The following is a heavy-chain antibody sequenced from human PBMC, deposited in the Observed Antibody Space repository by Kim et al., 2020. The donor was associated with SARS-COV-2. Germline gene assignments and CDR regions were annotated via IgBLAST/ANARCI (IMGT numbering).Heavy chain of an antibody. Sequence: SETLSLTCIVSGGSITSSSNYWGWTRQPPGKGREWIGNTDDSGTTYYNSSHKSRVTSSADTTKTQFSLKLTSVTATDTAIYYCARTRGERSITISGVVIIGAFYLRGQGTMVTRSS. CDR2: TDDSGTT. CDR1: GGSITSSSNY. V-gene: IGHV4-39*01. J-gene: IGHJ3*01. CDR3: ARTRGERSITISGVVIIGAFYL. D-gene: IGHD3-3*01.